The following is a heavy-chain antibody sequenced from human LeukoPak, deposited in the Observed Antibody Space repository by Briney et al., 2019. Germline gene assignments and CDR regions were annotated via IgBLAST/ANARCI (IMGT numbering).Heavy chain of an antibody. CDR2: INAGNGNT. Sequence: ASVKVSCKASGYTFTSYAMHWVRQAPGQRLEWMGWINAGNGNTKYSRKFQGRVTITRDTSASTAYMELSSLRSEDTAVYYSARELNLSLDYGGQGTLVTVSS. CDR3: ARELNLSLDY. J-gene: IGHJ4*02. V-gene: IGHV1-3*01. CDR1: GYTFTSYA.